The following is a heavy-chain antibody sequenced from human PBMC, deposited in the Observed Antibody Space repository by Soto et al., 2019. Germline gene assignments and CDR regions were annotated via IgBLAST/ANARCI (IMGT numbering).Heavy chain of an antibody. D-gene: IGHD2-8*01. CDR3: AIPDAGDFHY. CDR2: IYYSGST. CDR1: GASISSTDW. Sequence: ETLSLTCAVSGASISSTDWWSWVRQPPGKGLEWLGEIYYSGSTYYNPSLRSRVAISVDTSQNMFFLTLTSVTAADTAVYYCAIPDAGDFHYWGQGALVTVSS. J-gene: IGHJ4*02. V-gene: IGHV4-4*02.